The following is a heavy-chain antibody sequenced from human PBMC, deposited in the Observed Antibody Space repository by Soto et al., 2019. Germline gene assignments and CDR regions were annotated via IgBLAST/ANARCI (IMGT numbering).Heavy chain of an antibody. CDR2: INPNSGVT. V-gene: IGHV1-2*04. Sequence: QVQLVQSGAEVKEPGASVTVSCRASGDRFTDYYMHWVRQAPGQGLEWMGWINPNSGVTKYAQKFQGWVTMTRDTSIRTVYMQLSRLGFGDTAIYYCARESGGATATLDYYYFYMDVWGTGTTVTVSS. CDR1: GDRFTDYY. D-gene: IGHD5-12*01. J-gene: IGHJ6*03. CDR3: ARESGGATATLDYYYFYMDV.